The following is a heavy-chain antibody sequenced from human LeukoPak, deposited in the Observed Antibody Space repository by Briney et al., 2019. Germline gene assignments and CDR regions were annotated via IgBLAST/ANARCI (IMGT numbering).Heavy chain of an antibody. Sequence: ASETLSLICTVSGGSISSRGYYWSWIRQHPGKGLEWIGYIYYSGSTYYNPSLKSRVTISVDPSKIQFSLKLTSVTAADTAVYYCARDRPGDWFDPWGQGTLVTVSS. D-gene: IGHD1-26*01. CDR3: ARDRPGDWFDP. CDR2: IYYSGST. J-gene: IGHJ5*02. CDR1: GGSISSRGYY. V-gene: IGHV4-31*03.